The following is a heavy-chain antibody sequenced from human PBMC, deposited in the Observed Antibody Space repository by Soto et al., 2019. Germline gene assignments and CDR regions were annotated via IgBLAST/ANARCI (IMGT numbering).Heavy chain of an antibody. D-gene: IGHD2-2*01. Sequence: ASVKVSCKASGYTFTSYDINWVRQATGQGLEWMGWMNPNSGNTGYAQKFQGRVTMTRNTSISTAYMELSSLRSEDTAVYYCARVVPIVVVPAATFDPWGQGTPVTVSS. CDR1: GYTFTSYD. V-gene: IGHV1-8*01. J-gene: IGHJ5*02. CDR2: MNPNSGNT. CDR3: ARVVPIVVVPAATFDP.